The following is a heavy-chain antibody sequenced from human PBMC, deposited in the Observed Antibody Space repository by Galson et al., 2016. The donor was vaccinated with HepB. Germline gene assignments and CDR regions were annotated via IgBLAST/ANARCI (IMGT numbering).Heavy chain of an antibody. Sequence: TLSLTCSVSSGSLNSGDFYWNWIRQTPERGLEWIGYIYHGGMTSYNPSLKSRITISFDPSKNQFSLNITSVTAAYTAVYHCATHRAKYGYGIDVWGRGTPVIVS. D-gene: IGHD2-8*01. CDR2: IYHGGMT. CDR1: SGSLNSGDFY. CDR3: ATHRAKYGYGIDV. V-gene: IGHV4-30-4*01. J-gene: IGHJ6*02.